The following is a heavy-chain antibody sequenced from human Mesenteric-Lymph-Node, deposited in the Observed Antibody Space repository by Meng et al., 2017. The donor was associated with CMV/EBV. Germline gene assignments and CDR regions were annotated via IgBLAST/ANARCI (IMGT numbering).Heavy chain of an antibody. D-gene: IGHD4-17*01. J-gene: IGHJ4*02. V-gene: IGHV4-31*02. CDR1: GGSISSGGFY. Sequence: SGGSISSGGFYWRWVRQHPGKGLEWIGYVYYTGNTYYNPSLKSRISISVDTSKNQFSLKVSSVTAADTAVYYCARTTTVTTWDFDYWGQGTLVTVSS. CDR2: VYYTGNT. CDR3: ARTTTVTTWDFDY.